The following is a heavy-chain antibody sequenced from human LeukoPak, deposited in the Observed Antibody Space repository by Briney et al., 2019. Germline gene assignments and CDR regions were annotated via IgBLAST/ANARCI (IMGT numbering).Heavy chain of an antibody. CDR2: ISWNSGSI. D-gene: IGHD6-13*01. CDR1: GFTFDDYA. J-gene: IGHJ4*02. V-gene: IGHV3-9*03. CDR3: ASQAGVAAGFDY. Sequence: GRSLRLSCAASGFTFDDYAMHWVRQAPGKGLEWVSGISWNSGSIGYADSVKGRFTISRDNAKNSLYLQMNSLRAEDMDLYYCASQAGVAAGFDYWGQGTLVTVSS.